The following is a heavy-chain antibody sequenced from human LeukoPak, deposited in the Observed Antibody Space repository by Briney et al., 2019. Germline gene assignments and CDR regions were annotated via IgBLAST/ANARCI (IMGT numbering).Heavy chain of an antibody. Sequence: ASVKVSCKASGYTFTGYYMHWVRQAPGQGLEWMGRINPNSGGTNYAQKFQGRVTMTRDTSISTAYMELSRLRSDDTAVYYCAREWVLSDGSGSCFILFDIWGQGTMVTVSS. CDR2: INPNSGGT. J-gene: IGHJ3*02. CDR3: AREWVLSDGSGSCFILFDI. D-gene: IGHD3-10*01. V-gene: IGHV1-2*06. CDR1: GYTFTGYY.